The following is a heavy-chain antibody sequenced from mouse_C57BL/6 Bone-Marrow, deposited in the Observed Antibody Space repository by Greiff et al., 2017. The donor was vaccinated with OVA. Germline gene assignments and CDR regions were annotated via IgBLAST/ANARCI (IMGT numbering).Heavy chain of an antibody. J-gene: IGHJ1*03. CDR3: ARYYDGYYFWYFDV. CDR2: IHPNSGST. D-gene: IGHD2-3*01. Sequence: QVQLQQPGAELVKPGASVKLSCKASGYTFTSYWMHWVKQRPGQGLEWIGMIHPNSGSTNYNEKFKSKATLTVDKSSSTAYMQLSSLTSEDSAVYYCARYYDGYYFWYFDVWGTGTTVTVSS. CDR1: GYTFTSYW. V-gene: IGHV1-64*01.